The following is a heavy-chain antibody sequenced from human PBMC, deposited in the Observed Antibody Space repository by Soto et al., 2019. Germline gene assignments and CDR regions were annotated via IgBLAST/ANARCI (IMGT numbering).Heavy chain of an antibody. CDR2: IYYSGST. Sequence: SETLSLTCTVSGGSISSSSYYWGWIRQPPGKGLEWIGSIYYSGSTYYNPSLKSRVTISVDTSKNQFSLKLSSVTAADTAVYYCARQARTVGRFSSSHEYYYYYMDVWGKGTTVTVSS. J-gene: IGHJ6*03. CDR3: ARQARTVGRFSSSHEYYYYYMDV. D-gene: IGHD6-6*01. V-gene: IGHV4-39*01. CDR1: GGSISSSSYY.